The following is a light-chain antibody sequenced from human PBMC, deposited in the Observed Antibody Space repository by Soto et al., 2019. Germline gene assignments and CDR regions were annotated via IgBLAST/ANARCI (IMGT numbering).Light chain of an antibody. CDR2: EAS. CDR3: QQYGSSPPYT. J-gene: IGKJ2*01. V-gene: IGKV3-20*01. CDR1: QSVSSRY. Sequence: EIVLTQSPGTLSLSPGERATLSCRASQSVSSRYLAWYQQKPGQAPRVLIYEASSRATGIPDRFSGSGSGTDFTLTTSSLQPEDFAVYYCQQYGSSPPYTFGQGTKVDIK.